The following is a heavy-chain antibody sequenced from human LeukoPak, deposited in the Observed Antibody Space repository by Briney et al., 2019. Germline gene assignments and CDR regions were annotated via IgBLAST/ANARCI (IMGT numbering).Heavy chain of an antibody. CDR3: ARGTLNIPGEHGAFDY. CDR2: ISTSSSYI. V-gene: IGHV3-21*01. Sequence: PGGSLRLSCAASGFTFSSYSMNWVRQAPGKGLEWVSSISTSSSYIHYADSVKGRFTISRDNAKNSLYLQMNSLRAEDTAVYYCARGTLNIPGEHGAFDYWGQGTLVTVSS. J-gene: IGHJ4*02. D-gene: IGHD1-14*01. CDR1: GFTFSSYS.